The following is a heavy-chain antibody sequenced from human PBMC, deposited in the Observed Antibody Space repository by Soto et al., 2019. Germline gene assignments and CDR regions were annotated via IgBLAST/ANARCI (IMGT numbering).Heavy chain of an antibody. CDR3: AKRHHKTYYYDSSGYPY. CDR1: GFTFSSYA. D-gene: IGHD3-22*01. CDR2: ISGSGGST. Sequence: EVQLLESGGGLVQPGGSLRLSCAASGFTFSSYAMSWVRQAPGKGLEWVSAISGSGGSTYYADSAKGRFTISRDNSKNTRYLQMNSLRAEDTAVYYCAKRHHKTYYYDSSGYPYWGQGTLVTVSS. V-gene: IGHV3-23*01. J-gene: IGHJ4*02.